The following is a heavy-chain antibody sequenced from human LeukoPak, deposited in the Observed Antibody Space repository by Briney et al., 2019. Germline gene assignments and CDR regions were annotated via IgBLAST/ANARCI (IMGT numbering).Heavy chain of an antibody. CDR3: ARDRDFWSGHPADY. Sequence: GGSLRLSCAASGFTFSSYWMSWVRQAPGKGLEWVANIKQDGSEKYYVDSVKGRFTIPRDNAKNSLYLQMNSLRAEDTAVYYCARDRDFWSGHPADYWGQGTLVTVSS. D-gene: IGHD3-3*01. J-gene: IGHJ4*02. CDR2: IKQDGSEK. V-gene: IGHV3-7*01. CDR1: GFTFSSYW.